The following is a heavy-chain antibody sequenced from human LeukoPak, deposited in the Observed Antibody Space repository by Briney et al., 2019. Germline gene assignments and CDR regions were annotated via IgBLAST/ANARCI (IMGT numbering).Heavy chain of an antibody. CDR3: ARVAVQLERRSPPDY. Sequence: SETLSLTCTVSGGSISSGDYYWSWIRQPPGKGLEWIGYIYYSGSTYYNPSLKSRVTISVDTSKNQFSLKLSSVTAADTAVYYCARVAVQLERRSPPDYWGQGTLVTVSS. J-gene: IGHJ4*02. D-gene: IGHD1-1*01. CDR2: IYYSGST. V-gene: IGHV4-30-4*01. CDR1: GGSISSGDYY.